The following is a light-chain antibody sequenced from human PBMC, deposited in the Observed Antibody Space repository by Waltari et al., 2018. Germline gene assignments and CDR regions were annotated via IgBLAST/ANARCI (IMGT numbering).Light chain of an antibody. V-gene: IGKV3-20*01. CDR3: QMYVRLPAT. CDR2: DTF. J-gene: IGKJ1*01. Sequence: EIVLTQSPGTLSLSPGDRATLSCRASQSISDIFLAWYQVKPGQAPRLLIFDTFSRATGIPDRFSGSGSGTDFSLTISRLEPEDFAVYYCQMYVRLPATFGQGTKVEI. CDR1: QSISDIF.